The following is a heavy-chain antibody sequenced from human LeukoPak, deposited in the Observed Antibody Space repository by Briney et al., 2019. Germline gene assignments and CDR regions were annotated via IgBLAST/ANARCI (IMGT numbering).Heavy chain of an antibody. J-gene: IGHJ3*02. CDR3: ARETWGGSGAFDI. Sequence: ASVKVPCMASGYTLTGYYMHWVRQAPGPGLEWMGWINPNSGGTNYAQKFQGRLTMTRDTSISTAYMELSRLRSDDTAVYYCARETWGGSGAFDIWGQGTMVTVSS. D-gene: IGHD3-3*01. CDR2: INPNSGGT. CDR1: GYTLTGYY. V-gene: IGHV1-2*02.